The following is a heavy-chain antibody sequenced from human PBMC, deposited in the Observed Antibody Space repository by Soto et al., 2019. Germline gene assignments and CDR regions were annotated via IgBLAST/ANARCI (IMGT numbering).Heavy chain of an antibody. CDR3: ARTGKFYHYDMSGLPFEP. J-gene: IGHJ5*02. Sequence: SETLSLTCTVSGDTVSSTRWLSWVRLSPGRGLEWIGDIYHLGTTNYNPSLKRRVSISLDKSKNQFSLKLTSVTAADTAVYFCARTGKFYHYDMSGLPFEPWGPGVLVTVSS. CDR1: GDTVSSTRW. CDR2: IYHLGTT. D-gene: IGHD3-22*01. V-gene: IGHV4-4*02.